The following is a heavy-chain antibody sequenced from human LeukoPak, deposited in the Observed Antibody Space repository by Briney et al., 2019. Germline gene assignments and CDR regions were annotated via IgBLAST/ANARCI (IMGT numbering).Heavy chain of an antibody. J-gene: IGHJ5*02. Sequence: SETLSLTCTVSGGSISSSSYYWGWIRQPPGKGLEWIGSIYYSGSTYYNPSLKGRVTISVDTSKNQFSLKLSSVTAADTAVYYCARRGIQLWLGWFDPWGQGTLVTVSS. CDR1: GGSISSSSYY. D-gene: IGHD5-18*01. V-gene: IGHV4-39*01. CDR2: IYYSGST. CDR3: ARRGIQLWLGWFDP.